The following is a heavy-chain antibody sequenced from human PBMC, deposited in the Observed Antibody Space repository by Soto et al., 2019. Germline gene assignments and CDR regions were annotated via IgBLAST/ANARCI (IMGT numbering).Heavy chain of an antibody. CDR1: GGTFSNYG. CDR3: ATDRVGTTTGITYWYFDL. V-gene: IGHV1-69*12. Sequence: QVQLVQSGAEVRKPGSSVKVSCKASGGTFSNYGISWVRQAPGQGLEWMGGIIPILDITNYAQRFQGRVTFTADESTTAAYVERTSLRSEDSAIYYCATDRVGTTTGITYWYFDLWGRGTLVTVSS. CDR2: IIPILDIT. D-gene: IGHD1-26*01. J-gene: IGHJ2*01.